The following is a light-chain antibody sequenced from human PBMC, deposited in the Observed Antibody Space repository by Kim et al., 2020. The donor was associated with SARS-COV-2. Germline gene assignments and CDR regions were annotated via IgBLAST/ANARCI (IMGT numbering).Light chain of an antibody. CDR1: RSDVGSYNL. CDR3: CSYAGSTTLGV. V-gene: IGLV2-23*02. Sequence: QSITISCTVTRSDVGSYNLVSWYQQHPGKAPKLMIYEVTKRPSGVSNRFSGSKSGNTASLTISGLQAEDEADYYCCSYAGSTTLGVFGTGTKVTVL. J-gene: IGLJ1*01. CDR2: EVT.